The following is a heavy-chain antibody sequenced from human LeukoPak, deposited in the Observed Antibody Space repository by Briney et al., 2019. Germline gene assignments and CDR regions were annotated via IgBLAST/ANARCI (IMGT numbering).Heavy chain of an antibody. V-gene: IGHV3-23*01. CDR3: AKDGRFLEWLPPYFDY. D-gene: IGHD3-3*01. Sequence: GGSLRLSCAASGFTFSRYAMSWVRQAPGKGLEWVSAISGSGGSTYYADSVKGRFTISRDNSKNTLYLQMNSLRAEDTAVYYCAKDGRFLEWLPPYFDYWGQGTLVTVSS. CDR2: ISGSGGST. CDR1: GFTFSRYA. J-gene: IGHJ4*02.